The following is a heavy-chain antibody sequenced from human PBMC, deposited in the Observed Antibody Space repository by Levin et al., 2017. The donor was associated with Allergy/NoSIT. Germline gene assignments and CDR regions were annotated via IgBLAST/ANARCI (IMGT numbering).Heavy chain of an antibody. CDR3: ARDNIGLPDAFDI. Sequence: GGSLRLSCAASGFTFDDYAMHWVRQAPGKGLEWVSGISWNSGSIGYADPVKGRFTISRDNAKNSLYLQMNSLRTEDTALYYCARDNIGLPDAFDIWGQGTRVIVSS. D-gene: IGHD3-10*01. J-gene: IGHJ3*02. CDR1: GFTFDDYA. V-gene: IGHV3-9*01. CDR2: ISWNSGSI.